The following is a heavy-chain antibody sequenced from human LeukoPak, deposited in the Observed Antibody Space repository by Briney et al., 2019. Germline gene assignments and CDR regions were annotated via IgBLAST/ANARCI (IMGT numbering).Heavy chain of an antibody. CDR3: ARDTSSSWYVPYFDY. CDR1: GFTFSSYS. J-gene: IGHJ4*02. CDR2: ISSSSSSYI. D-gene: IGHD6-13*01. Sequence: GGSLRLSCAASGFTFSSYSMNWVRQAPGKGLEWVSSISSSSSSYIYYADSVKGRFTISRDNAKNSLYLQMNSLRAEDTAVYYCARDTSSSWYVPYFDYWGQGTLVTVSS. V-gene: IGHV3-21*01.